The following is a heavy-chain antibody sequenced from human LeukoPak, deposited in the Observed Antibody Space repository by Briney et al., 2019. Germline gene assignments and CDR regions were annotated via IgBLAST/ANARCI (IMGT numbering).Heavy chain of an antibody. V-gene: IGHV4-30-4*01. CDR2: IYYSGTT. D-gene: IGHD3-10*01. CDR3: ASSPAGSADFDI. CDR1: GGSISSGDYY. Sequence: SETLSLTCTVSGGSISSGDYYWSWIRQPPGKGLEWVGYIYYSGTTYYNPSLKGRGTISVDTSKNQSSLKLNSVTAADTAVYYCASSPAGSADFDIWGQGTMVTVSS. J-gene: IGHJ3*02.